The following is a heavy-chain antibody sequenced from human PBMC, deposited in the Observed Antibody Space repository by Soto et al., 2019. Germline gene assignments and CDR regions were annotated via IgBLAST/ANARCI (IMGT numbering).Heavy chain of an antibody. D-gene: IGHD1-7*01. V-gene: IGHV3-30*18. CDR1: GFTFSSYG. CDR2: ISYDGSNK. Sequence: QVQLVESGGGVVQPGRSLRLSCAASGFTFSSYGMHWVRQAPGKGLEWVAGISYDGSNKYYADYVKGRFTMSRDNSKNSLYLQMQSLRTEDMAVYYCAKDPLGNSVYYYYRDVWGKGSKVTVS. CDR3: AKDPLGNSVYYYYRDV. J-gene: IGHJ6*03.